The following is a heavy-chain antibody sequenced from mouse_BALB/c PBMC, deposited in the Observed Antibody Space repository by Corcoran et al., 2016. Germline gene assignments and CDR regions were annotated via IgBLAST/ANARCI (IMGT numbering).Heavy chain of an antibody. CDR3: ARWYYGNFFDY. J-gene: IGHJ2*01. Sequence: QIQLVQSGPELKKPGETVKISCKASGYTFTNYGMNWVKQAPGKGLKWMGWINTYTGEPTYADDFKGRFAFSFETSASTAYLQINNLKNEDTATYFCARWYYGNFFDYWGQGTTLTVSS. CDR1: GYTFTNYG. V-gene: IGHV9-3-1*01. CDR2: INTYTGEP. D-gene: IGHD2-1*01.